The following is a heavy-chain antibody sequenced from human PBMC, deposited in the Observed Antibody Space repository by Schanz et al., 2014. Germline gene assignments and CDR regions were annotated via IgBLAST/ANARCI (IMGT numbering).Heavy chain of an antibody. V-gene: IGHV1-18*01. D-gene: IGHD3-10*01. CDR1: GYSFTYYA. Sequence: QVQLVQSGAEVKRPGASVRVSCKASGYSFTYYAIHWVRQAPGQGLEWMGWISGYNGDTNYAPKFQDRVTMTTDESTGRASLELRSLKSDDTAVDYCARGRVYFVRAPLGGDWGQGTQVIVSS. J-gene: IGHJ4*02. CDR3: ARGRVYFVRAPLGGD. CDR2: ISGYNGDT.